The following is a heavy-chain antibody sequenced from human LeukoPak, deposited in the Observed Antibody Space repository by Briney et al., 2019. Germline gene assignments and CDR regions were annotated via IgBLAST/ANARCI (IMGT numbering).Heavy chain of an antibody. CDR3: ARGSLWSGYYTPFDY. CDR1: GFTFSSYA. V-gene: IGHV3-23*01. J-gene: IGHJ4*02. D-gene: IGHD3-3*01. CDR2: ISGSGGST. Sequence: PGGSLRLSCAASGFTFSSYAMSWVRQAPGKGLEWVSAISGSGGSTYYADSVKGRFTISRDNSKNTLYLQMNSLRAEDTAVYYCARGSLWSGYYTPFDYWGQGTLVTVSS.